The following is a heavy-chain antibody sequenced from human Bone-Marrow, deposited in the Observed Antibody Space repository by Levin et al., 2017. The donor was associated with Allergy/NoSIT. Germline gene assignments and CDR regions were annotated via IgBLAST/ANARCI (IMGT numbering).Heavy chain of an antibody. Sequence: GGSLRLSCAASGFTFSTYGMIWVRQVPGKGLEWVSYISARRTTVYYADSVKGRFTISRDDAKNTLYLQMSSLRAEDTAVYYCARDEESYGDAFDIWGQGTMVNVSS. CDR1: GFTFSTYG. CDR2: ISARRTTV. J-gene: IGHJ3*02. D-gene: IGHD2-8*01. CDR3: ARDEESYGDAFDI. V-gene: IGHV3-48*01.